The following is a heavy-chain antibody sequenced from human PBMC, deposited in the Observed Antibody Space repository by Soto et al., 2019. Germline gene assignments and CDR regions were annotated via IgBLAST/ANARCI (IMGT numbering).Heavy chain of an antibody. CDR1: GFTFSSYS. V-gene: IGHV3-21*01. Sequence: EVQLVESGGGLVKPGGSLRLSCAASGFTFSSYSMNWVRQAPGKGLEWVSSISSSSSYIYYADSVKGRFTISRDNAKNSLYLQMNSLRAEDTAVYYCARDWITMVRGVPPGWFDPWGQGTLVTVSS. J-gene: IGHJ5*02. CDR2: ISSSSSYI. D-gene: IGHD3-10*01. CDR3: ARDWITMVRGVPPGWFDP.